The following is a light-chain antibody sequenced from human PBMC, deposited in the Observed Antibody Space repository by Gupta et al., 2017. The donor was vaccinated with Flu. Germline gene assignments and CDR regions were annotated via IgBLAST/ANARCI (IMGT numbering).Light chain of an antibody. CDR3: AAWDDSLNGFVS. CDR2: SNN. V-gene: IGLV1-44*01. J-gene: IGLJ2*01. Sequence: QSVLTQPPSASGTPGQRVTISCSGSNSNIGSNGVNWYQQLPGTAPKLLIHSNNQRSSGVPDRFSGSKSGTSASLDISGLQSEDEAEYYCAAWDDSLNGFVSFGGGTRLTVL. CDR1: NSNIGSNG.